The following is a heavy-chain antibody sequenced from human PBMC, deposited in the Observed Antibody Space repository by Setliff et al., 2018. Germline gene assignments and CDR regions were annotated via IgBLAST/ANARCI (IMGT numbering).Heavy chain of an antibody. CDR1: GGSFSDYY. D-gene: IGHD6-6*01. CDR3: ALGRNVAARLLDT. CDR2: NNHSGSA. V-gene: IGHV4-34*01. J-gene: IGHJ5*02. Sequence: PSETLSLTWGASGGSFSDYYWSWIRQTPGKGLEWIGENNHSGSAKYRPSLGSRVTISVDTSNNQVSLTLTSVTAADTAVYYCALGRNVAARLLDTWGQGTLVTVSS.